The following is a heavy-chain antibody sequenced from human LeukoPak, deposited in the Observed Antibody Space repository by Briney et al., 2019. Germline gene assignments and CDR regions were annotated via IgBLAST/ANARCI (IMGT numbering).Heavy chain of an antibody. CDR2: IYYSGST. J-gene: IGHJ4*02. D-gene: IGHD5-18*01. CDR3: ARLTAIWTGDY. Sequence: PSETLSLTCTVSGGSISSGSYYWGWIRQPPGKGLEWIGSIYYSGSTYYNPSLKSRVTISVDTSKNQFSLKLSSVTAADTAVYYCARLTAIWTGDYWGQGTLVTVSS. CDR1: GGSISSGSYY. V-gene: IGHV4-39*01.